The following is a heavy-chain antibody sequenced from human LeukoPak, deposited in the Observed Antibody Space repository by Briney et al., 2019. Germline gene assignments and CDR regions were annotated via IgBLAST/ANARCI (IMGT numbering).Heavy chain of an antibody. CDR1: GFTFSSSA. Sequence: GGSLRLSCAASGFTFSSSAMSWVRQAPGKGLEWVSVIATGGASTYYADSVKGRFSISRDNSKNTLYLQMNSLRAEDTAVYSCARPRLEYCSGGSCFDAFDIWGQGTMVTVSS. V-gene: IGHV3-23*03. CDR3: ARPRLEYCSGGSCFDAFDI. D-gene: IGHD2-15*01. J-gene: IGHJ3*02. CDR2: IATGGAST.